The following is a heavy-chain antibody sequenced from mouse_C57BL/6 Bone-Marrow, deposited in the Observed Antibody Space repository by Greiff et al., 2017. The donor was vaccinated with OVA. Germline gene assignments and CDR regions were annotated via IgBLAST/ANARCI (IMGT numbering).Heavy chain of an antibody. CDR1: GFSLTSYG. Sequence: VQVVESGPGLVAPSQSLSITCTVSGFSLTSYGVHWVRQPPGKGLEWLVVIWSDGSTTYNSALKSRLSISKDNSKSQVFLQMNSLQTNDTAMYYSARHQHYGSSYEFAYWGQGTLVTVSA. CDR2: IWSDGST. CDR3: ARHQHYGSSYEFAY. V-gene: IGHV2-6-1*01. J-gene: IGHJ3*01. D-gene: IGHD1-1*01.